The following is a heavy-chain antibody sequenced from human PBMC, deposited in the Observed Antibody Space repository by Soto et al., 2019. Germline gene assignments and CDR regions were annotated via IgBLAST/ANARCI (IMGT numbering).Heavy chain of an antibody. J-gene: IGHJ6*02. V-gene: IGHV4-34*01. CDR1: GGSFSGYY. CDR2: INHSGST. CDR3: ARERIAAV. D-gene: IGHD6-25*01. Sequence: PSETLSLTCAVYGGSFSGYYWSWIRQPPGKGLEWIGYINHSGSTNYNPSLKSRVTISVDTSKNQFSLKLSSVTAADTAVYYCARERIAAVWGQGTTVTVSS.